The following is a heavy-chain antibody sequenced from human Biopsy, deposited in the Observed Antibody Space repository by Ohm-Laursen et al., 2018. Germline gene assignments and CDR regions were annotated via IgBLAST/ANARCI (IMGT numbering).Heavy chain of an antibody. CDR1: GGPSSNYA. J-gene: IGHJ4*02. CDR2: IVPILGHL. Sequence: VASVKVSCNASGGPSSNYAFRWVRQAPGQGLEWVGRIVPILGHLNYAQRFQGRVSITADKSPSYVYMELSRLTSGDTSVYYCAADADGYYTEFDYWGPGTLVTVSS. D-gene: IGHD3-3*01. CDR3: AADADGYYTEFDY. V-gene: IGHV1-69*04.